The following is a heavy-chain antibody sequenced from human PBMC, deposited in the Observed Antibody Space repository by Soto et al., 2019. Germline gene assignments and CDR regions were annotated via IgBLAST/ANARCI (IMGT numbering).Heavy chain of an antibody. CDR2: IKQDSSET. CDR1: GFTFSSYW. Sequence: EVVLVESGGGLVQPGGSLRLSCAASGFTFSSYWMSWARQGPGKGLEWVAVIKQDSSETYYVDSVKGRFTVSRDNAKRSLYLQMNTLRVEDTAVYYCVTDRRWELLPVDYWGQGTLVTVSS. CDR3: VTDRRWELLPVDY. D-gene: IGHD1-26*01. J-gene: IGHJ4*02. V-gene: IGHV3-7*03.